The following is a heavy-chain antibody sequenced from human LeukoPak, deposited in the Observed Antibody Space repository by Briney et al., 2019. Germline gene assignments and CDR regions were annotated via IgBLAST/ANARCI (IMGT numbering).Heavy chain of an antibody. CDR3: AKDRDIILTGHGLDV. V-gene: IGHV3-48*04. Sequence: PGGSLRLSCVDSGLTLSLYSMNWVRQAPGKGLEWVSYISSSRGTTYYADSVKGRFTISRDSAKNSLYLQMNNLRAEDTAIYYCAKDRDIILTGHGLDVWGQGTTVTVSS. CDR1: GLTLSLYS. J-gene: IGHJ6*02. CDR2: ISSSRGTT. D-gene: IGHD3-9*01.